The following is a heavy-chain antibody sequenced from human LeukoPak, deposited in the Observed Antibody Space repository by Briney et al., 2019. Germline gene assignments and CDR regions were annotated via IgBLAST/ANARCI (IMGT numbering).Heavy chain of an antibody. CDR3: ARDGYYGSGSYPYFDC. CDR2: IKQDGSEK. D-gene: IGHD3-10*01. V-gene: IGHV3-7*03. J-gene: IGHJ4*02. Sequence: GGSLRLFCAASGFTFSKYWMSWVRQAPAGKGLEGVANIKQDGSEKYYMDYVKGRFTISRDNAKNSLYLQMNSLRAEDTAVYYCARDGYYGSGSYPYFDCWGQGTLVTVSS. CDR1: GFTFSKYW.